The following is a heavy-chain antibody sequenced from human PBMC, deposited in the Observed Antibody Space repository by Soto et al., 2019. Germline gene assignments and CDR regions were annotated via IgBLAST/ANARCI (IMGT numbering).Heavy chain of an antibody. V-gene: IGHV1-18*01. CDR1: GYTFTSYG. CDR3: ARVCVLLWFGELFDWFDP. J-gene: IGHJ5*02. D-gene: IGHD3-10*01. CDR2: ISAYNGNT. Sequence: GASVKVSCKASGYTFTSYGISWVRQAPGQGLEWMGWISAYNGNTNYAQKLQGRVTMTTDTSTSTAYMELRGLRSDDTAVYYCARVCVLLWFGELFDWFDPWGQGTLVTVSS.